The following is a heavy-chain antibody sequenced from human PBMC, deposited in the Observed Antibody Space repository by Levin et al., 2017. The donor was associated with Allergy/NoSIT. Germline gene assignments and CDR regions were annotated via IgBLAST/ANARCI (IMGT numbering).Heavy chain of an antibody. CDR2: IHYSGST. J-gene: IGHJ3*01. Sequence: GSLRLSCTVSGGSISSYYWSWIRQPPGKGLEWIGYIHYSGSTNYNASLKSRVTISVDTSKNQFSLKLSSVTAADTAVYYCARRRDTFDLWGQGTMVTVSS. CDR3: ARRRDTFDL. CDR1: GGSISSYY. V-gene: IGHV4-59*08.